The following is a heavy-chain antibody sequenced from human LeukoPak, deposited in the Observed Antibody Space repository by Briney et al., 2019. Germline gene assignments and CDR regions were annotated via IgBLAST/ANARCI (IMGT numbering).Heavy chain of an antibody. CDR3: ARQSGGIRDYVWFDP. CDR2: IYPGDSDT. D-gene: IGHD3-16*01. J-gene: IGHJ5*02. V-gene: IGHV5-51*01. CDR1: GYSFTSYW. Sequence: GESLKISCKGSGYSFTSYWIGWVRQLPGKGLERMGIIYPGDSDTRYSPSFQGQVTISADKSISTAYLQWSSLKASDTAMYYCARQSGGIRDYVWFDPWGQGTLVTVSS.